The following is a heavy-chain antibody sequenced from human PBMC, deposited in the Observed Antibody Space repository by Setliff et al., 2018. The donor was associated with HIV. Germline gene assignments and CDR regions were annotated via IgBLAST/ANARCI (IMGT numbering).Heavy chain of an antibody. V-gene: IGHV1-46*01. D-gene: IGHD6-6*01. CDR1: GYTFTSYY. CDR3: ARDPAPSSSASYFQH. CDR2: INPSSGST. Sequence: ASVKVSCKASGYTFTSYYMHWVRQAPGQGLEWMGIINPSSGSTTYAQKIQARVTMTRDTSTSTVYMELSSLRSEDTAVYYCARDPAPSSSASYFQHWGQGTPVTV. J-gene: IGHJ1*01.